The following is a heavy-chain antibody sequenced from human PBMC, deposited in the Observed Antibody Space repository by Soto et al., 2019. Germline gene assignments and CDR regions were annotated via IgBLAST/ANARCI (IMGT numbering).Heavy chain of an antibody. D-gene: IGHD3-10*01. CDR2: VNPNNGDT. CDR1: GYTFSNYD. J-gene: IGHJ4*02. V-gene: IGHV1-8*01. Sequence: QVQLVQSGAELKKPGASVKVSCKASGYTFSNYDMNWVRQATGQGPEWIGWVNPNNGDTGYAQKFQGRVTLTTEISTTTAYMDRTSLRSEDTDIYYCAKVSRKGSAIDFDYWGQGTLITVSS. CDR3: AKVSRKGSAIDFDY.